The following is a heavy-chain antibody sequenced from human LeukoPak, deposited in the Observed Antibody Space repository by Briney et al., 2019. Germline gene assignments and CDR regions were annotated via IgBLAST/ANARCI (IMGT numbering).Heavy chain of an antibody. CDR2: IKQDGSER. J-gene: IGHJ3*02. CDR1: EFTFSTYW. V-gene: IGHV3-7*01. Sequence: GGSLRLSCAASEFTFSTYWMTWVRQAPGKGLEWVADIKQDGSERYYVDSVKGRFTISRQNAKKSLFLQMNSLRAEDTAVYYCARHRSGGSQDDAFDIWGQGTLVTVSS. CDR3: ARHRSGGSQDDAFDI. D-gene: IGHD2-15*01.